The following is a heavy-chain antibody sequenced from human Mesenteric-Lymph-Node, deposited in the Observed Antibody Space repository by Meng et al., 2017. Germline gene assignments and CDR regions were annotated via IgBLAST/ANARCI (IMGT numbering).Heavy chain of an antibody. Sequence: QVPPQESGPGLVKPSETLSLTCSVSGASVSINPSSWTWVRQPPGKGLEWIGYNFNDGRTNYNPSLKTRVTMSIDTSKNQFSLTLSSVTAADTAIYYCARDNMGSIDYWGQGILVTVSS. CDR1: GASVSINPSS. D-gene: IGHD1-26*01. CDR2: NFNDGRT. CDR3: ARDNMGSIDY. J-gene: IGHJ4*02. V-gene: IGHV4-61*01.